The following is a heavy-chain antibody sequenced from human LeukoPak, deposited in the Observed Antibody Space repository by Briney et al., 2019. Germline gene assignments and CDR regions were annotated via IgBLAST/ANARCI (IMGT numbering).Heavy chain of an antibody. CDR2: VHYNGSP. CDR1: GGSISGYY. CDR3: ARHVVYYYGSGSYYSFDY. V-gene: IGHV4-59*08. Sequence: SETLSLTCTVSGGSISGYYWSWIRQAPGKGLEWIGYVHYNGSPNYNASLKSRVTISVDTSKNQFSLKLSSVTAADTAVYYCARHVVYYYGSGSYYSFDYWGQGTLVTVSS. J-gene: IGHJ4*02. D-gene: IGHD3-10*01.